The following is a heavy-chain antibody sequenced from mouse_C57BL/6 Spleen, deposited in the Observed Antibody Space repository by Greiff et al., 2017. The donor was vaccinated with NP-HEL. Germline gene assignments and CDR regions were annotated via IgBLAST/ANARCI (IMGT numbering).Heavy chain of an antibody. D-gene: IGHD1-1*01. CDR1: GYTFTSYW. Sequence: VQLQQPGAELVKPGASVKMSCKASGYTFTSYWITWVKQRPGQGLEWIGDIYPGSGSTNYNEKFKSKATLTVDTSSSTAYMQLSSLTSEDSAVYYCARKGDKFITTVVDWYFGVWGTGTTVTVSS. J-gene: IGHJ1*03. CDR2: IYPGSGST. V-gene: IGHV1-55*01. CDR3: ARKGDKFITTVVDWYFGV.